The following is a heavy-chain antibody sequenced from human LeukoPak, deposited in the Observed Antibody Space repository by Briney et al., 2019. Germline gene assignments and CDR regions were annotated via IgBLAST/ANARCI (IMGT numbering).Heavy chain of an antibody. CDR2: IYYSGST. V-gene: IGHV4-59*01. CDR1: GGSISSYY. J-gene: IGHJ6*03. D-gene: IGHD1-1*01. CDR3: ARDGYYNYYYYMDV. Sequence: PSETLSLTCTVSGGSISSYYWSWIRQPPGKGLEWIGYIYYSGSTNYNPSLKSRVTISVDTSKNQFSLKLSSVTAADTAVYYCARDGYYNYYYYMDVWGQGTTVTVSS.